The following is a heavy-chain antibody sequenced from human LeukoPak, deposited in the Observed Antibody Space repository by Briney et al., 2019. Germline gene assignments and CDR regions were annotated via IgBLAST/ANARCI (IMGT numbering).Heavy chain of an antibody. CDR1: GFTFDDYA. CDR2: ISWNSGSI. J-gene: IGHJ4*02. Sequence: SLRLSCAASGFTFDDYAMHWVRQAPGKGLEWVSGISWNSGSIGYADSVKGRFTISRDNAKNSLYLQMNSLRAEDTALYYCAKAPGIAVAGSFDYWGQGTLVTVSS. D-gene: IGHD6-19*01. V-gene: IGHV3-9*01. CDR3: AKAPGIAVAGSFDY.